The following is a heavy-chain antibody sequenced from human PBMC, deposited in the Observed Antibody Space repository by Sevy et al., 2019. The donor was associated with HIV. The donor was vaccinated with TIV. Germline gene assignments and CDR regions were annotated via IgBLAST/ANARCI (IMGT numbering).Heavy chain of an antibody. CDR2: IKQDGSGK. V-gene: IGHV3-7*03. CDR1: GFTFSSYW. CDR3: AREGYYGNYYYYMDV. D-gene: IGHD3-3*01. Sequence: GGSLRLSCAASGFTFSSYWMSWVRQAPGKGLEWVANIKQDGSGKYYVDSVKGRFTISRDKAKNSLYLQMNSLRAEDTAVYYCAREGYYGNYYYYMDVWGKGTTVTVSS. J-gene: IGHJ6*03.